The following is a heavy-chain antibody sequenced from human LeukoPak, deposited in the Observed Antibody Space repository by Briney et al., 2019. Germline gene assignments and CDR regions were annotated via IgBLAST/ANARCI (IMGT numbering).Heavy chain of an antibody. J-gene: IGHJ6*03. V-gene: IGHV3-48*01. CDR2: IISGSGTI. CDR3: ARGRNYYYMDV. CDR1: GFTFSSYS. Sequence: AGGSLRLSCEASGFTFSSYSMNWVRQAPGKGLEWVSYIISGSGTIYYADSVKGRFTISRDNAKNSLYLQMNSLRAEDTAVYYCARGRNYYYMDVWGKGTTVTVSS.